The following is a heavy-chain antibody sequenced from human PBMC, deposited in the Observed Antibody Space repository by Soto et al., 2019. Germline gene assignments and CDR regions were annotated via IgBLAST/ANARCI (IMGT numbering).Heavy chain of an antibody. CDR1: GGSISSGGYY. V-gene: IGHV4-31*03. CDR2: IYYSGST. D-gene: IGHD2-2*01. Sequence: QVQLQESGPGLVKPSQTLSLTCTVSGGSISSGGYYWSWIRQHPGKGLEWIGYIYYSGSTYYNPSLKSRVTISVDTSKNQFSLKLSSVTAADTAVYYCAREREVVPAAMDYYYYGMDVWGQGTTVTVSS. CDR3: AREREVVPAAMDYYYYGMDV. J-gene: IGHJ6*02.